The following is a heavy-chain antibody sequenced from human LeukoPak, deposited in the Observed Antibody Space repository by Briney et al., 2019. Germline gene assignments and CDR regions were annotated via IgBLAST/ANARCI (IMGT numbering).Heavy chain of an antibody. CDR1: GFTFSSYG. CDR2: ISYDGSNK. J-gene: IGHJ5*02. Sequence: GGSLRLSCAASGFTFSSYGMHWVRQAPGKGLEWVAVISYDGSNKYYADSVKGRFTISRDNSKNTLYLQMNSLRAEDTAVYYCAKDSGIVVVVAAAGWFDPWGQGTLVTVSS. CDR3: AKDSGIVVVVAAAGWFDP. V-gene: IGHV3-30*18. D-gene: IGHD2-15*01.